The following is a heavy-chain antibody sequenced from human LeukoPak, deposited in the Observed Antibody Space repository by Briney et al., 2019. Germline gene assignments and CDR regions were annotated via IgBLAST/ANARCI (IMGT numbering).Heavy chain of an antibody. CDR2: INPSGGST. V-gene: IGHV1-46*01. CDR3: ATRRYYDSSGYYYVY. CDR1: GYTFTSYY. J-gene: IGHJ4*02. Sequence: GASVKVSCKASGYTFTSYYMHWVRQAPGQGLEWMGIINPSGGSTSYAQKFQGRVTMTEDTSTDTAYMELSSLRSEDTAVYYCATRRYYDSSGYYYVYWGQGTLVTVSS. D-gene: IGHD3-22*01.